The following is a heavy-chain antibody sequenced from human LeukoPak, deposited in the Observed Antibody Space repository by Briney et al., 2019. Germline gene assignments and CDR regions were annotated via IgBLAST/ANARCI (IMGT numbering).Heavy chain of an antibody. J-gene: IGHJ6*02. Sequence: GGSLKLSCAAPGFTLSASAMHWVRQASGKGLEWVGRIRSRVSNDATAYAASVKGRFTISRDDSKNTAYLQMNSLKAEDTAVYYCTTSGAYGMDVWGQGTTVAVSS. CDR1: GFTLSASA. D-gene: IGHD1-26*01. V-gene: IGHV3-73*01. CDR2: IRSRVSNDAT. CDR3: TTSGAYGMDV.